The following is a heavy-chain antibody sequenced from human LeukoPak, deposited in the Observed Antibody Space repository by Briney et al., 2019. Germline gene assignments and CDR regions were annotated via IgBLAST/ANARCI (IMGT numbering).Heavy chain of an antibody. Sequence: SETLSLTCTVSGDSFTSVTDYWAWIRQPPGKGLEWIAPGVFMGGTYYNPSLKSRVAISADMSKNQISLQLTSVTGADTAVYYCAGERGEEYSSGWYKTNFFYNWGQGVRVTVSS. CDR2: GVFMGGT. CDR3: AGERGEEYSSGWYKTNFFYN. V-gene: IGHV4-39*07. J-gene: IGHJ4*02. D-gene: IGHD6-19*01. CDR1: GDSFTSVTDY.